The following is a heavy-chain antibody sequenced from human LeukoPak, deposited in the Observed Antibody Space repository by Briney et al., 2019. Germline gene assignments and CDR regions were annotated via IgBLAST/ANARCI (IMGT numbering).Heavy chain of an antibody. J-gene: IGHJ6*02. CDR3: ARDLRVCSTSCYADYGMDV. CDR2: IKQDRSEK. D-gene: IGHD2-2*01. V-gene: IGHV3-7*04. CDR1: GFTFSSYW. Sequence: QSGGSLRLSCAASGFTFSSYWMSWVRQAPGKGLEWVSNIKQDRSEKYYVDSVKGRFTISRDNAKNSLYLQMNSLRAEDTAVYYCARDLRVCSTSCYADYGMDVWGQGTTVTVSS.